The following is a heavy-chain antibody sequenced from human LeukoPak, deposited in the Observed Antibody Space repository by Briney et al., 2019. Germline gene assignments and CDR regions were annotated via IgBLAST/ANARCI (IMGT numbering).Heavy chain of an antibody. V-gene: IGHV4-39*07. Sequence: PSETLSLTCTVSGGSISSSSYYWGWIRQPPGKGLEWIGSIYHSGSTYYNPSLKSRVTISVDASKNQFSLKLRSVTAADTAVYFCARGIVGATHDYWGQGTLVTVSS. CDR1: GGSISSSSYY. J-gene: IGHJ4*02. CDR3: ARGIVGATHDY. D-gene: IGHD1-26*01. CDR2: IYHSGST.